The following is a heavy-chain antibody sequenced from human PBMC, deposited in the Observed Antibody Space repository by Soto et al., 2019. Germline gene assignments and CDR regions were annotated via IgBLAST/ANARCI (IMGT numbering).Heavy chain of an antibody. Sequence: GGSLRLSCAASGFTFSSYGMHWVRQAPGKGLEWVAVIYYDGSNKYYADSVKGRFTISRDNSKNTLYLQMNGLRAEDTALYYCARAQYSSSWYPFDYWGQGTLVTVSS. V-gene: IGHV3-33*01. CDR2: IYYDGSNK. CDR1: GFTFSSYG. D-gene: IGHD6-13*01. CDR3: ARAQYSSSWYPFDY. J-gene: IGHJ4*02.